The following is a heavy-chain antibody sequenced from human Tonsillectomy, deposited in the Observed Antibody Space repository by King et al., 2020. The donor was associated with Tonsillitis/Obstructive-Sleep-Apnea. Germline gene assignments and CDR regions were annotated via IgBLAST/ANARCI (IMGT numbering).Heavy chain of an antibody. V-gene: IGHV1-46*04. CDR3: GRWDCRSGGCFAGGDY. CDR2: INPSDGTT. J-gene: IGHJ4*02. CDR1: GYTFTTYY. D-gene: IGHD2-15*01. Sequence: VQLVESGAEVKKPGASVRVSCKASGYTFTTYYMQWVRQAPGQGLEWMGIINPSDGTTSYAQKLQGRVTMTRDTSTSTVYMGLSSLTYEDTAMYYCGRWDCRSGGCFAGGDYWGQGTLVTVSS.